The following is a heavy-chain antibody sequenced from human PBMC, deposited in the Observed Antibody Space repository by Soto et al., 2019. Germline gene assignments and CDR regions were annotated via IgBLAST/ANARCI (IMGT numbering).Heavy chain of an antibody. V-gene: IGHV3-15*07. Sequence: GGSMRLSWAALGGIVTDAWVHWVRQAPGKGPEWVGLIKSRTAGGTVEYAAPVKGRFTISRDDTKNTVYLQMNSLKTDDTAVHHCGRLYRPDPRGQGTLVTVSS. J-gene: IGHJ5*02. D-gene: IGHD3-10*01. CDR3: GRLYRPDP. CDR2: IKSRTAGGTV. CDR1: GGIVTDAW.